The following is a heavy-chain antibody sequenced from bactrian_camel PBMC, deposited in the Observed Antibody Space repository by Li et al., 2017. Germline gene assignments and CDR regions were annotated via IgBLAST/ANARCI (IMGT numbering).Heavy chain of an antibody. D-gene: IGHD7*01. CDR2: IDSDGRA. V-gene: IGHV3S53*01. J-gene: IGHJ4*01. CDR1: VYTSGFWC. Sequence: HVQLVESGGRSVQAGGSLGLSCQSNVYTSGFWCMGWFRHGRGNQGEGVATIDSDGRASYADSVKGRFTISRDNAKNSMYLQMNNMKSEDTALYYCAMGSGAANDHKGQGTQVTVS.